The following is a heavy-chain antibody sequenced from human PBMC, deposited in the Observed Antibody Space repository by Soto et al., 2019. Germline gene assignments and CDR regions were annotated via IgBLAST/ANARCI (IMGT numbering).Heavy chain of an antibody. J-gene: IGHJ6*02. CDR2: ISAYNGNT. CDR1: GYTFTSYG. Sequence: ASVKVSCKASGYTFTSYGISWVRQAPGQGLEWMGWISAYNGNTNYAQKLQGRVTMTTDTSTSTAYKELRSLRSDDTAVYYCARDSSGGRASYDFWSGYYTGYYYYGMDVWGQGTTVTVSS. V-gene: IGHV1-18*04. CDR3: ARDSSGGRASYDFWSGYYTGYYYYGMDV. D-gene: IGHD3-3*01.